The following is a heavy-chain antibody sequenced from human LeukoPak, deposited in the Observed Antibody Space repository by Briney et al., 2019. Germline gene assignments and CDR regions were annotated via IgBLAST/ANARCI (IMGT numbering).Heavy chain of an antibody. J-gene: IGHJ6*02. CDR1: GYTFTSYG. CDR2: ISAYNGNT. Sequence: GASVKVSCKASGYTFTSYGISWARQAPGQGLEWMGWISAYNGNTNYAQKLQGRVTMTTDTSTSTAYMELRSLRSDDTAVYYCARGGYLYYYYYYGMDVWGQGTTVTVSS. D-gene: IGHD3-22*01. CDR3: ARGGYLYYYYYYGMDV. V-gene: IGHV1-18*01.